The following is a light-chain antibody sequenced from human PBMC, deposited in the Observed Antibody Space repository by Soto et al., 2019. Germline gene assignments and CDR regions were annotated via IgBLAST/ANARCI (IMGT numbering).Light chain of an antibody. CDR2: AAS. Sequence: AIQMTQSPSSLSAPVGDRVTITCRASQGIKNDLAWYQQKPGKDPKLLIYAASSLQSGVPSRFSGSGSGTDFTLTISSLQPEDFATYYCLQDYNYPYTFGQGTKVDIK. J-gene: IGKJ2*01. V-gene: IGKV1-6*01. CDR3: LQDYNYPYT. CDR1: QGIKND.